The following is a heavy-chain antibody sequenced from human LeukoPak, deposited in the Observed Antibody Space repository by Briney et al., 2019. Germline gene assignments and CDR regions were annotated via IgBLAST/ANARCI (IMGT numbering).Heavy chain of an antibody. D-gene: IGHD3-10*01. CDR3: ARDRWNYYSGTYVFDP. Sequence: GGSLRLSCTASGLTFSDYDMSWIRQAPGKGLEWISCINSDDRTIYYADSVKGRFTISRDNPKKSLYLQMNSLRAEDTAVYYCARDRWNYYSGTYVFDPWGQGTLVTVSS. J-gene: IGHJ5*02. V-gene: IGHV3-11*01. CDR1: GLTFSDYD. CDR2: INSDDRTI.